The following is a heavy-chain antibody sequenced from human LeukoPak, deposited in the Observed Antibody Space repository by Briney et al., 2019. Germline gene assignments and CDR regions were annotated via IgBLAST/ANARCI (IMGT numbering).Heavy chain of an antibody. D-gene: IGHD1-7*01. V-gene: IGHV4-61*02. CDR3: ARYGITGTTSDAFDI. Sequence: SETLSLTCTVSGGSISSGSYYWSWIRQPAGKGLEWIGRIYTSGSTNYNPSLKSRVTISVDTSKNQFSLKLSSVTAADTAVYYCARYGITGTTSDAFDIWGQGTMVTVSS. CDR1: GGSISSGSYY. J-gene: IGHJ3*02. CDR2: IYTSGST.